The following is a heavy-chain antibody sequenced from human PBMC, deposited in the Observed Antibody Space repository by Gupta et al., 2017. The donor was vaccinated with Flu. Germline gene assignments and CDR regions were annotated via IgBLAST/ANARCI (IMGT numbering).Heavy chain of an antibody. CDR2: IKNKADHYPT. Sequence: DVQLVESGGDLVQAGGSLKLPCAGSDFTFSGPARHWVRRDSGKGLELICRIKNKADHYPTEYSSSVKGMFTISRDYSNNTAFLHMNTLKSADTALYYFSRPQGGNISTRGYGLDVWGQGTTVTVS. CDR3: SRPQGGNISTRGYGLDV. D-gene: IGHD3-10*01. V-gene: IGHV3-73*02. CDR1: DFTFSGPA. J-gene: IGHJ6*02.